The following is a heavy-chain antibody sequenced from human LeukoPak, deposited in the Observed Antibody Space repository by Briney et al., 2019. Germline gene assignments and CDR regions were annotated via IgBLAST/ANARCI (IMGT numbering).Heavy chain of an antibody. J-gene: IGHJ6*02. CDR1: GGSISSYY. V-gene: IGHV4-59*12. Sequence: PSETLSLTCTVSGGSISSYYWSWIRQPPGKGLEWIGYIYYSGSTNYNPSLKSRVTISVDTSKNQFSLKLSSVTAADTAVYYCARVGLGVVVVAAAPYYYYYGMDVWGQGTTVTVSS. CDR3: ARVGLGVVVVAAAPYYYYYGMDV. CDR2: IYYSGST. D-gene: IGHD2-15*01.